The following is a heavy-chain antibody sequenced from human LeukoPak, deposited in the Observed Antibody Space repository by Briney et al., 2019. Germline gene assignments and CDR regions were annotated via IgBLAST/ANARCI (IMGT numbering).Heavy chain of an antibody. D-gene: IGHD2-15*01. CDR1: GGTFSSYA. V-gene: IGHV1-69*06. J-gene: IGHJ4*02. CDR2: IIPIFGTA. Sequence: SVKVSCKASGGTFSSYAISWVRQAPGQGLEWMGGIIPIFGTANYAQKFQGRVTIIADKSTSTAYMELRRLRSEDTAVYYCAAELKESPTPYFDYWGQGTLVTVSS. CDR3: AAELKESPTPYFDY.